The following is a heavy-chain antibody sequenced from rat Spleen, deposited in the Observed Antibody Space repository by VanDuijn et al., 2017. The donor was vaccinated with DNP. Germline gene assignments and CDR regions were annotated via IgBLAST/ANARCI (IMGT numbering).Heavy chain of an antibody. CDR2: MRYNGDT. CDR1: GFSLTGYS. CDR3: TRVVARYAREA. J-gene: IGHJ4*01. Sequence: QVQLTESGPGLVQPSETLSLTCTVSGFSLTGYSVYWVRQPSGKGLEWMGRMRYNGDTSYNSALKSRLSISRDTSKNQVFVKMNSLQTDDTGTYYCTRVVARYAREAWGQGTSVTVSS. D-gene: IGHD1-3*01. V-gene: IGHV2-8*01.